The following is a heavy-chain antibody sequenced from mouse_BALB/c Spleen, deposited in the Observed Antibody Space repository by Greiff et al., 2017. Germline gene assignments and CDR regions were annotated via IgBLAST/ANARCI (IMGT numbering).Heavy chain of an antibody. V-gene: IGHV1-69*02. D-gene: IGHD2-1*01. Sequence: LQQPGAELVKPGASVKLSCKASGYTFTSYWMHRVTQRPGQGLEWIGEIDPSDSYTIYNQKFKGKATLTVDKYSSTAYMQLSSLTSEDSAVYYSAREIYDGKEYWYFDVWGAGTTVTVSA. CDR1: GYTFTSYW. CDR2: IDPSDSYT. J-gene: IGHJ1*01. CDR3: AREIYDGKEYWYFDV.